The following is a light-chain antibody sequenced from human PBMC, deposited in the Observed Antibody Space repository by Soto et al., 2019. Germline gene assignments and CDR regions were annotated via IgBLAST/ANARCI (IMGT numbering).Light chain of an antibody. CDR1: SSNIGSNY. CDR2: RNN. J-gene: IGLJ1*01. V-gene: IGLV1-47*01. CDR3: SSYTSSSSYV. Sequence: QSVLTQPPSASGTPGQRVTISCSGSSSNIGSNYVYWYQQLPGTAPKLLIYRNNQRPSGVPDRFSGSKSGTSASLAISGLRSEDEADYYCSSYTSSSSYVFATGTKLTVL.